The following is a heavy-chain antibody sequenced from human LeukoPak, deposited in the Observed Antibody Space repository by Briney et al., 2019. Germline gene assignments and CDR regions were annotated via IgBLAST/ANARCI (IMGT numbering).Heavy chain of an antibody. D-gene: IGHD3-22*01. V-gene: IGHV1-2*02. CDR2: INTNSGGA. CDR3: ARVDISGYVAQFDY. CDR1: GYTFTGYY. Sequence: GASVKVSCKASGYTFTGYYMHWVRQAPGQGLEWMGWINTNSGGANYAQKFKGRVTMARDTSISTAYMELSRLRSDDTAVYYCARVDISGYVAQFDYWGQGNLVTVSS. J-gene: IGHJ4*02.